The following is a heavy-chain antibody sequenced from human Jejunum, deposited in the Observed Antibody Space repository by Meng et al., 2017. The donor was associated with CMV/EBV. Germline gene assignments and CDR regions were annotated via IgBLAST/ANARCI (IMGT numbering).Heavy chain of an antibody. D-gene: IGHD4-23*01. CDR1: GFSFSSYW. V-gene: IGHV3-74*01. J-gene: IGHJ4*02. Sequence: GQRVGSGGGLVQPGGSLRLSCAGSGFSFSSYWMHWVRQAPGKGLVWVSRIYSDGIIINYADSVKGRFTISRDNAKNTLYLQMNSLRAEDTAVYYCAKDRHGGNLGLLDYWGQGTLVTVSS. CDR2: IYSDGIII. CDR3: AKDRHGGNLGLLDY.